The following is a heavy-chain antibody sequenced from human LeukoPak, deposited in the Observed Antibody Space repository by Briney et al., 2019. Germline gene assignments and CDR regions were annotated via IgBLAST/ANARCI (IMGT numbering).Heavy chain of an antibody. Sequence: PSQTLSLTCTVSGGSISSGSYYWGWIRQPAGKGLEWIGRIYTSGSTNYNPSLKSRVTMSVDTSKNQFSLKLSSVTAADTAVYYCARDRGGVRGVTPNNWFDPWGQGTLVTVSS. J-gene: IGHJ5*02. CDR3: ARDRGGVRGVTPNNWFDP. CDR2: IYTSGST. CDR1: GGSISSGSYY. V-gene: IGHV4-61*02. D-gene: IGHD3-10*01.